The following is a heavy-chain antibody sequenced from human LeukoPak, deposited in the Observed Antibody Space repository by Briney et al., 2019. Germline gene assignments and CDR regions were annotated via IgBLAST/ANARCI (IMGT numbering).Heavy chain of an antibody. CDR1: GFDFSSYG. J-gene: IGHJ6*03. CDR3: ARDLRSGAYYYFYMDV. V-gene: IGHV3-64*01. D-gene: IGHD3-3*01. CDR2: VSRNGGRT. Sequence: GGSLRLSCEASGFDFSSYGMHWVRQAPGKGLEYVAAVSRNGGRTYYANSVKGRFTISRDNSRNTLSLQMGSVRPEDTALYYCARDLRSGAYYYFYMDVWGNGTTVVVSS.